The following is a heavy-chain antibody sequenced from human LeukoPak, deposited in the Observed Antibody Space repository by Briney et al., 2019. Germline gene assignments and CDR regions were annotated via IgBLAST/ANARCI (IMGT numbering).Heavy chain of an antibody. CDR3: ARGLAHCRGGACYL. J-gene: IGHJ5*02. CDR1: GYTFTDYF. CDR2: INPNSGGT. V-gene: IGHV1-2*02. Sequence: ASVKVSCKASGYTFTDYFVHWVRQAPGQGLEWMGWINPNSGGTNFAQKFQGRVTMTRDTSITTAYMELSSLRSDDTAVYYCARGLAHCRGGACYLWGQGTLVTVSS. D-gene: IGHD2-15*01.